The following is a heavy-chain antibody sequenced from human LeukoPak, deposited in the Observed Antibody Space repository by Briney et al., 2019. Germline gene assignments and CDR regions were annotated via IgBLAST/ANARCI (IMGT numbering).Heavy chain of an antibody. CDR1: TGSISIYY. J-gene: IGHJ4*02. CDR3: AREQWAYRSYYASSGYHDY. D-gene: IGHD3-22*01. CDR2: VYYTGSN. V-gene: IGHV4-59*12. Sequence: SETLSLTCTVSTGSISIYYWRWVRHPPGEGREWVGFVYYTGSNNYSPSLKSRVTIAVDTSKNQFSLKLRSVTAADTAMYYCAREQWAYRSYYASSGYHDYWGQGTLVTVSS.